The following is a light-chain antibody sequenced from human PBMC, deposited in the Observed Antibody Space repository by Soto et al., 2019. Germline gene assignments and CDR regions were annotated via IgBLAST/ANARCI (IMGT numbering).Light chain of an antibody. CDR1: QSISNW. Sequence: IQMTQSPSTLSASVGDRVTITCRASQSISNWLAWYQQKPGKAPKLLIYDASSLESGVPSRFSGSGSGTEFTLTISGLQPDDFATYYCQEYNSYSPWTFGQGTKVEI. CDR3: QEYNSYSPWT. V-gene: IGKV1-5*01. J-gene: IGKJ1*01. CDR2: DAS.